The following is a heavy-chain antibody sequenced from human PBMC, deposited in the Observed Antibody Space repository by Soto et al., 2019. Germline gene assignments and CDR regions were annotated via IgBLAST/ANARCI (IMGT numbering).Heavy chain of an antibody. CDR1: GGPFSSYA. CDR3: ASLSGSYHYYYYGMDV. J-gene: IGHJ6*02. D-gene: IGHD1-26*01. V-gene: IGHV1-69*06. CDR2: IIPIFGTA. Sequence: SVKVSCKASGGPFSSYAISWVRQAPGQGLEWMGGIIPIFGTANYAQKFQGRVTITADKSTSTAYMELSSLRSEDTAVYYCASLSGSYHYYYYGMDVWGQGTTVTVSS.